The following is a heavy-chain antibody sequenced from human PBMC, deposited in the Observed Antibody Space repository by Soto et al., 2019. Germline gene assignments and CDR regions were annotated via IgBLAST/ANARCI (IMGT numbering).Heavy chain of an antibody. CDR1: GYSLSTYW. J-gene: IGHJ6*02. CDR3: ASDDSGNDPGEDYWHGVAA. Sequence: EVQLVESGGGLVQPGGSLRLSCAASGYSLSTYWMHWVRQIPGQGLTWVSRIGPDGSSATYADSVKGRFTISRDNANNALELPMNSLRAEDTAVYYCASDDSGNDPGEDYWHGVAAWGQGTTVTVSS. CDR2: IGPDGSSA. V-gene: IGHV3-74*03. D-gene: IGHD5-12*01.